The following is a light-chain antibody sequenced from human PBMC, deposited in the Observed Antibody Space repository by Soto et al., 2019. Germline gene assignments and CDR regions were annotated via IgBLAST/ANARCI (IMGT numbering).Light chain of an antibody. Sequence: DIQLTQSPSFRSSSVGDRVTITCRASQGISSHLAWYQQKPGKAPKLLIYDASTLQSEAPSRFSGSGSGTEFTLTISSLLPEDFATYHCQQLKSFPLNFGQGTRLEIK. V-gene: IGKV1-9*01. CDR2: DAS. CDR1: QGISSH. CDR3: QQLKSFPLN. J-gene: IGKJ5*01.